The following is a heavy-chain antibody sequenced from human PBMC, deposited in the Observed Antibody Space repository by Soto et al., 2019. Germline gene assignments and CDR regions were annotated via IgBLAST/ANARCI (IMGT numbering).Heavy chain of an antibody. CDR1: GDSVSSTSAA. CDR3: ARAAAAADNWFDP. CDR2: TYYRSKWYN. V-gene: IGHV6-1*01. J-gene: IGHJ5*02. D-gene: IGHD6-13*01. Sequence: QILRLTCAMAGDSVSSTSAAWSWIRESPSRGLEWLGRTYYRSKWYNDYAVSVKSRITINPDTYKNQFSLQLNSVTTEDTPVYYCARAAAAADNWFDPWGQGTLLPVSS.